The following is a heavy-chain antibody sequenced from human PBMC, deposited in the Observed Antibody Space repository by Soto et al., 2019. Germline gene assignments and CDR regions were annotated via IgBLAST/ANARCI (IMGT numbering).Heavy chain of an antibody. D-gene: IGHD3-22*01. CDR3: ARPYEGGYSSNHHYYYALDV. V-gene: IGHV1-69*01. CDR1: GGSFSRYS. Sequence: QVQLVQSGAEVKKPGSSVKVSCKISGGSFSRYSISWGRQAPGQGVEGMGGIVPIFGTTNYAQKFRDRVTITTDESANTAHMELSNLRSEDTAVYYCARPYEGGYSSNHHYYYALDVWGQGTAVTVSS. J-gene: IGHJ6*02. CDR2: IVPIFGTT.